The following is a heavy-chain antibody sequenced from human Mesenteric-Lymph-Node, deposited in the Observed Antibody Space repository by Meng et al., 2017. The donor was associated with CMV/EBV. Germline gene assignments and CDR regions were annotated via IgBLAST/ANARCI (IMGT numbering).Heavy chain of an antibody. Sequence: GGSLRLSCAASGFTFSSYAMHWVRQAPGKGLEWVAVISYDGSNKYYADSVKGRFTISRDNSKNTLYLQMNSLRAEDTAVYYCAMDMEDIVVVPAAYGDAFDIWGQGTMVTVSS. D-gene: IGHD2-2*01. J-gene: IGHJ3*02. CDR2: ISYDGSNK. CDR3: AMDMEDIVVVPAAYGDAFDI. V-gene: IGHV3-30*04. CDR1: GFTFSSYA.